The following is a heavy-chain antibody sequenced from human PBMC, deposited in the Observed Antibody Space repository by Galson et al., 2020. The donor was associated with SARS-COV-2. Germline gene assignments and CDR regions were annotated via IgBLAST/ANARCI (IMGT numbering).Heavy chain of an antibody. CDR2: VDPNSGDT. J-gene: IGHJ4*02. D-gene: IGHD5-18*01. CDR3: ARGDTGYSLY. CDR1: GYIFTDYY. Sequence: ASVTVSCKASGYIFTDYYIHWVRQAPGPGLECMGYVDPNSGDTNYAQRFQGRVTMTRDTSTKTDYMELSRLTSDDTAVYYCARGDTGYSLYWGQGTLVTVSS. V-gene: IGHV1-2*02.